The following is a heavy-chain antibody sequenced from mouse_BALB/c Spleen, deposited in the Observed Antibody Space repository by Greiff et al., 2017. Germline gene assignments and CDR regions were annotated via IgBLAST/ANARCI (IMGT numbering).Heavy chain of an antibody. Sequence: VQGVESGAELAKPGASVKMSCKASGYTFTSYWMHWVKQRPGQGLEWIGYINPSTGYTEYNQKFKDKATLTADKSSSTAYMQLSSLTSEDSAVYYCARLGLLRPSYYFDDWGQGTTLTVSS. D-gene: IGHD1-2*01. CDR2: INPSTGYT. CDR1: GYTFTSYW. J-gene: IGHJ2*01. V-gene: IGHV1-7*01. CDR3: ARLGLLRPSYYFDD.